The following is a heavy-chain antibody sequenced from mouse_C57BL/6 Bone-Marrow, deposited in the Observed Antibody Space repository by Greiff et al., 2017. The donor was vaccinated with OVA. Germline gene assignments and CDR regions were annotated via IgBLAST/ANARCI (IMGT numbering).Heavy chain of an antibody. V-gene: IGHV1-81*01. CDR2: IYPRSGNT. J-gene: IGHJ1*03. Sequence: VQLQQSGAELARPGASVKLSCKASGYTFTSYGISWVKQRTGQGLEWIGEIYPRSGNTYYNEKFKGKATLTADKSSSTAYMELRSLTSEDSAVYFYARCWYLEGWGTGTTVTVSS. CDR1: GYTFTSYG. CDR3: ARCWYLEG.